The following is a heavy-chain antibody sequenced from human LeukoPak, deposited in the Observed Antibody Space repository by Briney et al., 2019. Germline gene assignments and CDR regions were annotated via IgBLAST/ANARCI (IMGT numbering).Heavy chain of an antibody. D-gene: IGHD1-1*01. CDR1: GYTFTSYY. J-gene: IGHJ3*02. CDR2: INPSGGST. Sequence: ASVKVSCKASGYTFTSYYMHWVRQAPGQGLEWMGIINPSGGSTSYAQKFQGRVTMTRDTSTSTVYMELSSLRSGDTAVYYCAREERYNWNDGDAFDIWGQGTMVTVSS. V-gene: IGHV1-46*01. CDR3: AREERYNWNDGDAFDI.